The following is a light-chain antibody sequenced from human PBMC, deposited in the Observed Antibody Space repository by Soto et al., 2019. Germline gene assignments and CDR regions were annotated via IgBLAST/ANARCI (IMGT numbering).Light chain of an antibody. CDR3: QQRSNWPSVT. Sequence: EIVLTQSPATLSLSPGERATLSCRASQSVSSYLAWYQQQPGQAPRLLIYDASNRATGIPARFSGSGSGTDFTLTISSLEHEDFAVYYCQQRSNWPSVTFGQGTKLEIK. CDR1: QSVSSY. CDR2: DAS. J-gene: IGKJ2*01. V-gene: IGKV3-11*01.